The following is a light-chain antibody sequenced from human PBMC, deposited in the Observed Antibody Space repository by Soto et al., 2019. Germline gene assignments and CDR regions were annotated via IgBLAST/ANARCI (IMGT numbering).Light chain of an antibody. CDR2: DAS. J-gene: IGKJ4*01. Sequence: DIQMTQSPSTLSASVGDRVTITCRASQSIGPWLAWYQQKPGKAPKFLIYDASTLESGVPSRFSGSGSGTEFTLTISSLQPDDFATAYCNQDTSYLLTFGGGTNVAIK. V-gene: IGKV1-5*01. CDR1: QSIGPW. CDR3: NQDTSYLLT.